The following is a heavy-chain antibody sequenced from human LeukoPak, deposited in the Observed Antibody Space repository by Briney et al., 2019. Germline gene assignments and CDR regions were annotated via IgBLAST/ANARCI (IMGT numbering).Heavy chain of an antibody. CDR1: GGSLSSSSYN. CDR2: IYYSGST. D-gene: IGHD6-13*01. CDR3: ASTTGQLAKNWFDP. Sequence: PSETLSLTCTVSGGSLSSSSYNWGWIRQPPGKGLEWIGSIYYSGSTYYNPSLKSRVTISVDTSKNQFSLKLSSVTAADTAVYYCASTTGQLAKNWFDPWGQGTQVTVSS. J-gene: IGHJ5*02. V-gene: IGHV4-39*07.